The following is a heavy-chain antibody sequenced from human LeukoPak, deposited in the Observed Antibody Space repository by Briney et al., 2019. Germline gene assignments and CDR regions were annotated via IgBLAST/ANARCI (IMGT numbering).Heavy chain of an antibody. CDR1: GFTFSSYG. CDR2: IRYDGSNK. D-gene: IGHD2-2*01. CDR3: AKEGTPAGQVYYYYMDV. J-gene: IGHJ6*03. V-gene: IGHV3-30*02. Sequence: GGSLRLSCAASGFTFSSYGMHWVRQAPGKGLEWVAFIRYDGSNKYYADSVKGRFTISRDNSKNTLYLQMNSLRAEDTAVYYCAKEGTPAGQVYYYYMDVWGKGTTVTVSS.